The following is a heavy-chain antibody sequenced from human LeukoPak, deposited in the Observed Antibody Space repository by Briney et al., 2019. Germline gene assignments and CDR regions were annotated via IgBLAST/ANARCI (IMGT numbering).Heavy chain of an antibody. CDR2: INPSGGST. CDR1: GYTSTRYY. V-gene: IGHV1-46*01. D-gene: IGHD6-19*01. CDR3: ARDVGGSGWSGVAFDI. Sequence: ASVKVSCKASGYTSTRYYMHWVRQAPGQGLEWMGIINPSGGSTSYAQKFQGRVTMTRDTSTSTVSMELSSLRSEDTAVYYCARDVGGSGWSGVAFDIWGQGTMVTVSS. J-gene: IGHJ3*02.